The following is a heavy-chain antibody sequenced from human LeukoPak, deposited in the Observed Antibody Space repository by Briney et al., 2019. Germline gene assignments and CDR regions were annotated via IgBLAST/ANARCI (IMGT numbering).Heavy chain of an antibody. CDR3: ARVVSGTVALDD. V-gene: IGHV4-59*08. Sequence: SETLSLTCTVSGGSISGQYWGWIRQPPGKGLEWIGYIFYTGTTNYNPSLRSRVTMSVDTSNNHFSLKLRSVTAADTAVYFRARVVSGTVALDDWGQGTLVTVSS. J-gene: IGHJ1*01. D-gene: IGHD1-14*01. CDR1: GGSISGQY. CDR2: IFYTGTT.